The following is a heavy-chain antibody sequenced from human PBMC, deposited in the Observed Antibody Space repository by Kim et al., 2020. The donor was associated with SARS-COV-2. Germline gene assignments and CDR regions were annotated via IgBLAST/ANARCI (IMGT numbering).Heavy chain of an antibody. CDR2: IKQDGSEK. D-gene: IGHD3-3*01. J-gene: IGHJ6*03. CDR3: ARARERFLEFGYYYYYMDV. Sequence: GGSLRLSCAASGFTFSSYWMSWVRQAPGKGLEWVANIKQDGSEKYYVDSVKGRFTISRDNAKNSLYLQMNSLRAEDTAVYYCARARERFLEFGYYYYYMDVWGKGTTVTVSS. V-gene: IGHV3-7*01. CDR1: GFTFSSYW.